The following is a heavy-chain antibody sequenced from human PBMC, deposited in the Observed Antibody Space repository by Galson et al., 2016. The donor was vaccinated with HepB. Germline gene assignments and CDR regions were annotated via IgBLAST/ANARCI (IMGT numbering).Heavy chain of an antibody. CDR1: GFTFSSYA. CDR3: VREAYYDSSGPWELGY. CDR2: ISYDGRNK. V-gene: IGHV3-30*04. D-gene: IGHD3-22*01. Sequence: SLRLSCAGSGFTFSSYAIHWVRQVPGKGLEWVAVISYDGRNKYSADSVKGRFTISRDNSKDTLYLQMNSLRPEDTAFYYCVREAYYDSSGPWELGYWGQGTLVIVSS. J-gene: IGHJ4*02.